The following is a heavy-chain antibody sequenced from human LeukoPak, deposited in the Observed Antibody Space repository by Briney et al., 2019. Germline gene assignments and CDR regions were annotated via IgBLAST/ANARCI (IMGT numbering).Heavy chain of an antibody. CDR3: ARGVWHLGKPFDY. CDR1: GAFTKASI. V-gene: IGHV4-59*01. D-gene: IGHD1-14*01. CDR2: IYSSGTT. J-gene: IGHJ4*02. Sequence: SVTLTPTCTASGAFTKASITTSTTPSTGNAMARIGYIYSSGTTNYNPSLKSRVTMSVDTSENRFSLNLTSVTAADTAVYYCARGVWHLGKPFDYWGQGNLVIVSS.